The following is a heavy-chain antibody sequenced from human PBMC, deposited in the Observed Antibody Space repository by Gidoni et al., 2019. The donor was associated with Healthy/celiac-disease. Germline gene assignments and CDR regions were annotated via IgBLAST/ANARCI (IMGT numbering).Heavy chain of an antibody. CDR2: IKSKTDGGTT. J-gene: IGHJ4*02. CDR1: GFTFSNAW. V-gene: IGHV3-15*01. D-gene: IGHD6-19*01. Sequence: EVQLVESGGGLVKPGGSLRLSCAASGFTFSNAWMSWVRQAPGKGLEWVGRIKSKTDGGTTDYAAPVKGRFTISRDDSKNTLYLQMNSLKTEDTAVYYCTTDRGYDSSGWYYFDYWGQGTLVTVSS. CDR3: TTDRGYDSSGWYYFDY.